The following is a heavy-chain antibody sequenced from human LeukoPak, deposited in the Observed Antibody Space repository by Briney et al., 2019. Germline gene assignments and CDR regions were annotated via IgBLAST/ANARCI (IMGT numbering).Heavy chain of an antibody. D-gene: IGHD3-10*01. CDR1: GGSISSSSYY. Sequence: SETLFLTCTVPGGSISSSSYYWGWIRQPPGKGLEWIGSIYYSGSTYYNPSLKSRVTISVATSTNQFALKLSSVAAADTAVYYCARMSYYYGSGSKSPYFDYWGQGTLVTVSS. CDR3: ARMSYYYGSGSKSPYFDY. V-gene: IGHV4-39*06. J-gene: IGHJ4*02. CDR2: IYYSGST.